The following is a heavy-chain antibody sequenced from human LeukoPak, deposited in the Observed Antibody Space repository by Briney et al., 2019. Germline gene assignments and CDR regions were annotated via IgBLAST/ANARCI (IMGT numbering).Heavy chain of an antibody. V-gene: IGHV4-59*08. CDR2: VFHSGTT. CDR3: ARRMATVTDAFDI. CDR1: GDSLTSHF. D-gene: IGHD5-24*01. Sequence: PSETLSLTCNVSGDSLTSHFWSWIRQTPGKGLEWFGYVFHSGTTNYSPSLKSRVTISLDTSKKEFYLRLASMTAADNAVYYCARRMATVTDAFDIWGRGTVVSVSS. J-gene: IGHJ3*02.